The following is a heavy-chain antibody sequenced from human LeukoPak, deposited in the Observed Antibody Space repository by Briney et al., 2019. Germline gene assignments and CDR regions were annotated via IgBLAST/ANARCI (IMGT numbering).Heavy chain of an antibody. CDR1: GFVFSSYA. J-gene: IGHJ3*02. V-gene: IGHV3-21*01. Sequence: GGSLRLSCAASGFVFSSYAFNWVRQAPGKGLEWVSFISGKSDNSYYADSVEGRFTVSRDNAKNSLFLQLNSLRAEDTAVYYCTTEDAFDIWGQGTMVTVSS. CDR3: TTEDAFDI. CDR2: ISGKSDNS.